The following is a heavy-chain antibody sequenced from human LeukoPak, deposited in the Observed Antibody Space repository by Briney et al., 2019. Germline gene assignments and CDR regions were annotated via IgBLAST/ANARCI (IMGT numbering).Heavy chain of an antibody. CDR1: GGSISSYY. CDR2: IYYSGST. J-gene: IGHJ5*02. D-gene: IGHD3-10*01. Sequence: SETLSLTCTVSGGSISSYYWSWIRQPPGKGLEWIGYIYYSGSTNYNPSLKSRVTISVDTSKNQFSLKLSSVTAADTAVYYCARHGGVLVRGERGNWSDPWGQGTLVTVSS. CDR3: ARHGGVLVRGERGNWSDP. V-gene: IGHV4-59*08.